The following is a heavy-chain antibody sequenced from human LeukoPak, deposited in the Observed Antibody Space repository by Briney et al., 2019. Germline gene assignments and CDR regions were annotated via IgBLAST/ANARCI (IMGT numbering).Heavy chain of an antibody. CDR3: ARGGATRYCTNGVCHYFDY. CDR2: IFSGGST. D-gene: IGHD2-8*01. J-gene: IGHJ4*02. V-gene: IGHV3-66*01. Sequence: GGSLRLSCAASGFTVSNNYMSWVRQAPGKGLEWVSVIFSGGSTNYADSVKGRLTISRDNSKNTLYLQMNSLRAEDTAVYYCARGGATRYCTNGVCHYFDYWGQGTPVTVSS. CDR1: GFTVSNNY.